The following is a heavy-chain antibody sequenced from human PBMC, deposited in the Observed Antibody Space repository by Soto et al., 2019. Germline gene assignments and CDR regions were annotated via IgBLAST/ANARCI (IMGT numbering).Heavy chain of an antibody. CDR1: GFTFSSYA. V-gene: IGHV3-23*01. CDR2: ISVSGGST. CDR3: AKSIPDGYTLPGADY. J-gene: IGHJ4*02. Sequence: EVQLLESGGGLVQPGGSLRLSCAASGFTFSSYAMSWVHQAPGKGLEWVSTISVSGGSTYYADSVKGRFTISRDNSKNTLYLQMNSLRGEDTAVYYCAKSIPDGYTLPGADYWGQGTLVTVSS. D-gene: IGHD5-12*01.